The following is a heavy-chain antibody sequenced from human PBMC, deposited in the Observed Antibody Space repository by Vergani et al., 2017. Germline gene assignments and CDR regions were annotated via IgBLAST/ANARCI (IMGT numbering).Heavy chain of an antibody. Sequence: EVQLVESGGGLVQPGRSLRLSCAASGFTFDDYAMHWVRQAPGKGLEWVSGISWNSGSIGYADSVTGRFTISRDNAKNSLYLQMNSLRAEDMALYYCAKTPHYDILTPTAFDYWGQGTLVTVSS. CDR2: ISWNSGSI. J-gene: IGHJ4*02. CDR1: GFTFDDYA. D-gene: IGHD3-9*01. V-gene: IGHV3-9*03. CDR3: AKTPHYDILTPTAFDY.